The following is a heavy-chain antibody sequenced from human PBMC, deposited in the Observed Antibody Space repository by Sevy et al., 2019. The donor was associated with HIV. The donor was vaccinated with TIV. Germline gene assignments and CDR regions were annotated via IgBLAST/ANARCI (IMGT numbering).Heavy chain of an antibody. Sequence: SETLSLTCTVSGGSISSGNYYWSWIRQPAGKGREWIGRIYTRGGTNYNPSLKSRVTISVDTSKNQFSLKLSSVTAADTAVYYCARESGDCSSTSCYEGVFDYWGQGALVTVSS. J-gene: IGHJ4*02. V-gene: IGHV4-61*02. D-gene: IGHD2-2*01. CDR3: ARESGDCSSTSCYEGVFDY. CDR1: GGSISSGNYY. CDR2: IYTRGGT.